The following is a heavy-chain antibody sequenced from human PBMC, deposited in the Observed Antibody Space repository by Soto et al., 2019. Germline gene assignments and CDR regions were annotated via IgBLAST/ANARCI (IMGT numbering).Heavy chain of an antibody. V-gene: IGHV4-39*01. D-gene: IGHD3-3*01. CDR3: ARQYITISGVVSVKVALDYFDF. CDR1: GGSISRSDSYY. Sequence: SETLSLTCTVSGGSISRSDSYYWAWIRQPPGKGLEWIGNIYFSGSTYYNRSLMSRVTISVDTSKNQFSLKRSSVTAADSAVYYCARQYITISGVVSVKVALDYFDFWGQGALVTVSS. CDR2: IYFSGST. J-gene: IGHJ4*02.